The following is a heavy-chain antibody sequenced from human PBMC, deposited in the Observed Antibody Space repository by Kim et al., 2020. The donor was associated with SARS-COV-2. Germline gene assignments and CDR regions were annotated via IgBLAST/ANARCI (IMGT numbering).Heavy chain of an antibody. Sequence: GVSLRLSCAASGFTFSRYGMHWVRQAPGKGLEWVAVIWYDGSNKYYADSVKGRFTISRDNSKNTLYLHMNSLRAEDTAVYYCAREIDPFSRRQLVDWGHGTLVTLSS. D-gene: IGHD3-3*01. CDR2: IWYDGSNK. CDR3: AREIDPFSRRQLVD. J-gene: IGHJ4*01. V-gene: IGHV3-33*01. CDR1: GFTFSRYG.